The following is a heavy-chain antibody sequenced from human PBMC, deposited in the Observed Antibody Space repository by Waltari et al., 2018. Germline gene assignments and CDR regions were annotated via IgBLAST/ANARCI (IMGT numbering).Heavy chain of an antibody. CDR3: AHRRSWGFYFDY. J-gene: IGHJ4*02. V-gene: IGHV2-5*01. CDR2: IYWNDDK. Sequence: QITLKESGPTLVKPTQTLTLTCTFSGFSLSTSGVGVGWIRQPPGKALEWLALIYWNDDKRYSPSLKSRLTITKDTSKNQVVLTMTNMDPVDTATYYCAHRRSWGFYFDYWGQGTLVTVSS. D-gene: IGHD2-15*01. CDR1: GFSLSTSGVG.